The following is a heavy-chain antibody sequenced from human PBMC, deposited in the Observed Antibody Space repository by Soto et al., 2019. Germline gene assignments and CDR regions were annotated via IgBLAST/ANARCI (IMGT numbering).Heavy chain of an antibody. Sequence: SETLSLTCTVSGGSITGGSISSTTYYWGWMRQPPGKGLEWIASFFIGGNTYYNPSLKSRVTTSVDTSKNQFSLKLSSVTAADMAVYFCARHNYDSSGYYHYYYGMDVWGQGTTVTVSS. V-gene: IGHV4-39*01. D-gene: IGHD3-22*01. CDR1: GGSITGGSISSTTYY. CDR2: FFIGGNT. CDR3: ARHNYDSSGYYHYYYGMDV. J-gene: IGHJ6*02.